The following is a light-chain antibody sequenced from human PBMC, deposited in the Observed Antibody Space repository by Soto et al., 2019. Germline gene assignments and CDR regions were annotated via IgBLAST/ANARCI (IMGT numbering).Light chain of an antibody. V-gene: IGKV3-20*01. CDR2: GAS. Sequence: ENVLTQSPGTLSLSPGEGATLSCRASQNFSSSYLAWYQQKPGQSPRLLIFGASSRAFGIPDRFSGRWSATDFTLTISRLAPEDSAMYYCQQYGSFPLTFGGGTKVHIK. CDR1: QNFSSSY. J-gene: IGKJ4*01. CDR3: QQYGSFPLT.